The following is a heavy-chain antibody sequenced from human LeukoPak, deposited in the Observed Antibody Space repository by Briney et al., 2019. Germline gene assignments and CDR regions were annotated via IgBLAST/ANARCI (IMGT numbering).Heavy chain of an antibody. CDR3: ARDIGYYDSSGYLY. Sequence: GGSLRLSCAASGFTFSDYYMSWIRQGPGQGLEWVSYISSSGSTIYYADSVKGRFTISRDNAKNSLYLQMNSLRAEDTAVYYCARDIGYYDSSGYLYWGQGTLVTVSS. CDR2: ISSSGSTI. CDR1: GFTFSDYY. J-gene: IGHJ4*02. D-gene: IGHD3-22*01. V-gene: IGHV3-11*01.